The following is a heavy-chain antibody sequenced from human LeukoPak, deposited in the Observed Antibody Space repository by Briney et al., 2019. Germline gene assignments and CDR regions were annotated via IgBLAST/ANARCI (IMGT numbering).Heavy chain of an antibody. D-gene: IGHD3-3*01. CDR2: ISGSGGST. CDR1: GFTFSSYA. Sequence: GGSLRLSCAASGFTFSSYAMSWVRQAPGKGLEWVSAISGSGGSTYYADSVKGRFTISRDNSKNALYLQMNSLRAEDTAVYYCAKGEDFWSGPPRYWGQGTLVTVSS. J-gene: IGHJ4*02. V-gene: IGHV3-23*01. CDR3: AKGEDFWSGPPRY.